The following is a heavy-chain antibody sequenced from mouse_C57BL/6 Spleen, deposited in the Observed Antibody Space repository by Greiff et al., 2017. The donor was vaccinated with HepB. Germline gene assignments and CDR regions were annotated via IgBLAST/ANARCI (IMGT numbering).Heavy chain of an antibody. CDR3: ARGGTVVAADWYVDV. CDR1: GYTFTSYW. CDR2: IDPSDSYT. Sequence: QVQLQQSGAELVKPGASVKLSCKASGYTFTSYWMPWVKQRPGQGLEWIGEIDPSDSYTNYNQKFKGKATLTVDTSSSTAYMQLSSLTSEDSAVYYWARGGTVVAADWYVDVWGTGTTVTVSS. J-gene: IGHJ1*03. D-gene: IGHD1-1*01. V-gene: IGHV1-50*01.